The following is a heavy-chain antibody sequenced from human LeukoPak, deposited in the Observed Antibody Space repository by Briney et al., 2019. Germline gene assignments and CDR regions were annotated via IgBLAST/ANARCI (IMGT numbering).Heavy chain of an antibody. CDR2: ISGSGGST. D-gene: IGHD6-13*01. Sequence: GGSLRLSCAASGFKFTSYGMHWVRQAPGKGLEWVSAISGSGGSTYYADSVKGRFTISRDNSKNTLYLQMNSLRAEDTAVYYCATNHERGIAAAGTRYWGQGTLVTVSS. V-gene: IGHV3-23*01. CDR1: GFKFTSYG. CDR3: ATNHERGIAAAGTRY. J-gene: IGHJ4*02.